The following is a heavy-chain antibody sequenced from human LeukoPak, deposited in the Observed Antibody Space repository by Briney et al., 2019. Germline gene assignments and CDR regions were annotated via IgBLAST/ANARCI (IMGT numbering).Heavy chain of an antibody. J-gene: IGHJ4*02. Sequence: GGSLRLSCAASGFTFGDYGMHWVRQAPGKSLEWVSLISGDGGSKYHADSVQGRFTISRDNSKNSLYLQMNSLRSEDTALYYCAKDRIYSGTTFDYWGLGTLVTVSS. CDR1: GFTFGDYG. CDR3: AKDRIYSGTTFDY. D-gene: IGHD1-1*01. V-gene: IGHV3-43*02. CDR2: ISGDGGSK.